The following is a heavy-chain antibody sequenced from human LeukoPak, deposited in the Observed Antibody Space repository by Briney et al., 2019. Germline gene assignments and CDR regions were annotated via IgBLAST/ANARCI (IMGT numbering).Heavy chain of an antibody. D-gene: IGHD6-13*01. CDR2: ISGSGGST. Sequence: GGSLRLSCAASGFTFSSYAMSWVRQAPGKGLEWVSAISGSGGSTYYADPVKGRFTISRDNSKNTLYLQMNSLRAADTAVYYCTKGAWIAAASQNFDYWGQGTLVTVSS. J-gene: IGHJ4*02. CDR1: GFTFSSYA. V-gene: IGHV3-23*01. CDR3: TKGAWIAAASQNFDY.